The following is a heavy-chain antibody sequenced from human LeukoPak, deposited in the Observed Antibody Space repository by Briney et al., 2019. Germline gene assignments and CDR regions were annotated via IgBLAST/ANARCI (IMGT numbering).Heavy chain of an antibody. CDR2: IETGGAST. CDR3: ARGWLVPSRPPDY. Sequence: GGSLRLSCAASGFTFSSYGMSWVRQAPGKGLEWVSAIETGGASTYYADSVKGRFTISRDNSMNTLYLQMGSLRAEDMAVYYCARGWLVPSRPPDYWGQGTLVTVSS. D-gene: IGHD6-19*01. V-gene: IGHV3-23*05. J-gene: IGHJ4*02. CDR1: GFTFSSYG.